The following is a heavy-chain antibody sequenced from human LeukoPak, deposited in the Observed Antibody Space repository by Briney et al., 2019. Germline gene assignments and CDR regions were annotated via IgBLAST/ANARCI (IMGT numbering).Heavy chain of an antibody. D-gene: IGHD6-19*01. CDR2: ISGSGGST. J-gene: IGHJ4*02. CDR1: GFTSSSYA. V-gene: IGHV3-23*01. Sequence: GRSLRLSCAPSGFTSSSYAMSWVRQAPGKGLEWVSAISGSGGSTYYADSVKGRFTISRDNSKNTLYLQMNSVRAEDTAVYYCAKEYGRGWYRYFDYWGQGTLVTVSS. CDR3: AKEYGRGWYRYFDY.